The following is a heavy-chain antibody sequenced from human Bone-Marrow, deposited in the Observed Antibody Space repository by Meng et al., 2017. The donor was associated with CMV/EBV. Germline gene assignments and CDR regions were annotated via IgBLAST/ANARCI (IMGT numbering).Heavy chain of an antibody. J-gene: IGHJ4*02. V-gene: IGHV3-21*01. CDR1: GFTFSSYS. Sequence: GESLKIYCAASGFTFSSYSMNWVRQAPGKGLEWVSSISSSSSYIYYADSVKGRFTISRDNAKNSLYLQMNSLRAEDTAVYYCARFKSAFDYWGQRTLVTVSS. CDR2: ISSSSSYI. D-gene: IGHD6-25*01. CDR3: ARFKSAFDY.